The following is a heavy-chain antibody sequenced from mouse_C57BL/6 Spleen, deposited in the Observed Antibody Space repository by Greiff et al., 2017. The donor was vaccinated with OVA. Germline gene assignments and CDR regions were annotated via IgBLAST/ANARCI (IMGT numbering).Heavy chain of an antibody. CDR1: GYTFTDYE. V-gene: IGHV1-15*01. D-gene: IGHD1-1*01. Sequence: VKLVESGAELVRPGASVTLSCKASGYTFTDYEMHWVKQTPVHGLEWTGAIDPETGGTAYNQKFKGKAILTADKSSSTAYMELRSLTSEGSAVYYCTRWGITTLVAPYFDYWGQGTTLTVSS. J-gene: IGHJ2*01. CDR3: TRWGITTLVAPYFDY. CDR2: IDPETGGT.